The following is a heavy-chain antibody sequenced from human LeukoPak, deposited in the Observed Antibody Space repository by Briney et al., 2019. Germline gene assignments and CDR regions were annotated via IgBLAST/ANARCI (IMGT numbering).Heavy chain of an antibody. CDR3: ARDLSSSWTYNWFDP. V-gene: IGHV4-59*12. J-gene: IGHJ5*02. CDR1: GGSISSYY. CDR2: IYYSGST. D-gene: IGHD6-13*01. Sequence: SETLSLTCTVSGGSISSYYWSWIRQPPGKGLEWIGYIYYSGSTNYNPSLKSRVTISVDTSKNQFSLKLSSVTAADTAVYYCARDLSSSWTYNWFDPWGQGTLVTVSS.